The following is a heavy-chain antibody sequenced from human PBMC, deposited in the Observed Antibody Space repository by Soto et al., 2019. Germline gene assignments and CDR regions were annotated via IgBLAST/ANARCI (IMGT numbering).Heavy chain of an antibody. V-gene: IGHV1-2*02. CDR2: INPNTGDT. Sequence: QVQLVQSGAEVKKPGASLKVSCKASGYTFTAYYIHWVRQAPGQGLEWMGWINPNTGDTKMAQKFQGRVTMTRDSSIRAAYLDVSSLTSDDTAVYYCARDRPSDYWGQGTRVTVSS. CDR3: ARDRPSDY. J-gene: IGHJ4*02. CDR1: GYTFTAYY.